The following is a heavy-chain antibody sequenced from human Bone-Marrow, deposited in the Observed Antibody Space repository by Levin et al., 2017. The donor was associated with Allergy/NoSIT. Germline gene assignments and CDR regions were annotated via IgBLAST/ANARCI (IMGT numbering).Heavy chain of an antibody. D-gene: IGHD3-22*01. J-gene: IGHJ5*02. Sequence: GESLKISCVASGFTFRHYTMNWVRQAPGKGLEWVSCITSSGDSTYYADSVKGRFTISRDNAKNSLYLQLNRLRDEDTAMCCCARDPARGYYDSSGYSGDRWGQGTLVTVSS. CDR3: ARDPARGYYDSSGYSGDR. CDR1: GFTFRHYT. V-gene: IGHV3-48*02. CDR2: ITSSGDST.